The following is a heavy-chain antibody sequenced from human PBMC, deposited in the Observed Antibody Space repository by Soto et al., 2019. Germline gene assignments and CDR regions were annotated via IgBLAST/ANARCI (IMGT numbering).Heavy chain of an antibody. CDR2: FDPEDGET. V-gene: IGHV1-24*01. J-gene: IGHJ3*02. D-gene: IGHD3-22*01. CDR1: GYTLTELS. Sequence: ASVKVSCKVSGYTLTELSMHWVRQAPGKGLEWMGGFDPEDGETIYAQKFQGRVTMTEDTSTDTAYMELSSLRSEDTAVYYCATDMLWYYYDSSGCSHDAFDIWGQGTMVTVSS. CDR3: ATDMLWYYYDSSGCSHDAFDI.